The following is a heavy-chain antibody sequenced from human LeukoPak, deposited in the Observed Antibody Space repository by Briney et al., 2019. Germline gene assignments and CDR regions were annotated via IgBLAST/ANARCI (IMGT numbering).Heavy chain of an antibody. V-gene: IGHV1-2*02. J-gene: IGHJ4*02. D-gene: IGHD1-26*01. CDR3: ARGSAVGATESLGFDY. Sequence: ASVKVSCKASGYTFTDYYMHWVRQAPGQGLEWMGWMNANSADTHHAQKFQGRVTMTRDTSISTAYMELSRLRSDDTAVYYCARGSAVGATESLGFDYWGQGTPVTVSS. CDR1: GYTFTDYY. CDR2: MNANSADT.